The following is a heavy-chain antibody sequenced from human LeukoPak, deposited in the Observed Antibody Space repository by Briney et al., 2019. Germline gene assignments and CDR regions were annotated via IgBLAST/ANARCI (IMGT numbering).Heavy chain of an antibody. CDR3: ARAAWEIVATIGEDNWFDP. D-gene: IGHD5-12*01. V-gene: IGHV1-2*02. J-gene: IGHJ5*02. Sequence: ASVKVSCKASGYTFTGYYMHWVRQAPGQGLEWMGWINPNSGGTNYAQKFQGRVTMTRGTSISTAYMELSRLRSDDTAVYYCARAAWEIVATIGEDNWFDPWGQGTLVTVSS. CDR2: INPNSGGT. CDR1: GYTFTGYY.